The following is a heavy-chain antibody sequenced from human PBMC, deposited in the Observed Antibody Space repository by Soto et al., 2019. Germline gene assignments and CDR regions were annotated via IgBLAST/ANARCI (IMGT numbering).Heavy chain of an antibody. CDR3: ARDAVRASCGSDRFSSYFDY. CDR1: GDSIITYY. Sequence: SETLSLTCTVSGDSIITYYWTWILQPPGKGLEWIGYIHYSGSTNYNPSLKSRVTMSLDTSKKQFSLNLSSVTAADTAVHYCARDAVRASCGSDRFSSYFDYWGQGILVTVSS. J-gene: IGHJ4*02. CDR2: IHYSGST. V-gene: IGHV4-59*01. D-gene: IGHD2-21*02.